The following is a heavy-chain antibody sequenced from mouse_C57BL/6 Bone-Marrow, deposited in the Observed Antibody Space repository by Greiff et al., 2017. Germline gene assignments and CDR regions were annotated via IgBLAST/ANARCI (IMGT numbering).Heavy chain of an antibody. CDR1: GFTFSDYG. CDR3: ARAGSPLSDY. CDR2: ISSGSSTI. J-gene: IGHJ4*01. Sequence: EVKVIESGGGLVKPGGSLKLSCAASGFTFSDYGMHWVRQAPEKGLEWVAYISSGSSTIYYADTVKGRFTISRDNAKNTLFLQMTSLRSEDTAMYYCARAGSPLSDYWGQGTSVTVSS. V-gene: IGHV5-17*01. D-gene: IGHD1-1*01.